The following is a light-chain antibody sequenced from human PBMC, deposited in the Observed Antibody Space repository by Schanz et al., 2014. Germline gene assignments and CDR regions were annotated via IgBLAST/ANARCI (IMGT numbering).Light chain of an antibody. CDR1: QSLLHSIGYNY. V-gene: IGKV2-28*01. J-gene: IGKJ3*01. Sequence: DIVMTQSPLSLPVPLGVPASISCRSRQSLLHSIGYNYLDWYLQKPGQSPQLLMYLGSTRASGVADRFSGSGSGTDFTLKISRVEAEDVGVYYCMQPLQAPFSFGPGTKLEIK. CDR2: LGS. CDR3: MQPLQAPFS.